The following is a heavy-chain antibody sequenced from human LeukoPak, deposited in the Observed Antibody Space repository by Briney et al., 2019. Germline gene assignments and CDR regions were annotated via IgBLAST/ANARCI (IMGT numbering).Heavy chain of an antibody. D-gene: IGHD3-10*01. J-gene: IGHJ4*02. Sequence: ASVKVSCEASGYTFTDHFIHWVRQAPGQGLEWMGWINPKSGGSDSAQKFQGRVTMTRDTSINTAYMELSSLTSDDTAVYYCGRDQSSGSGSYQDHWGQGTLVTVSS. CDR3: GRDQSSGSGSYQDH. V-gene: IGHV1-2*02. CDR1: GYTFTDHF. CDR2: INPKSGGS.